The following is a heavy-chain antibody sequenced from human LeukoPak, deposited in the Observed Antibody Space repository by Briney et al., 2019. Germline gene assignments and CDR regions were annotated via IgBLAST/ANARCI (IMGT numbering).Heavy chain of an antibody. J-gene: IGHJ4*02. D-gene: IGHD6-13*01. CDR1: GYSFTSYW. CDR2: IYPGDSDT. CDR3: ARIIAAAGTWVDY. Sequence: GESLKISCKGSGYSFTSYWVGWVRQMPGKGLVWMGIIYPGDSDTRYSPSFQGQVTISADKSISTAYLQWSSLKASDTAMYCCARIIAAAGTWVDYWGQGTLVTVSS. V-gene: IGHV5-51*01.